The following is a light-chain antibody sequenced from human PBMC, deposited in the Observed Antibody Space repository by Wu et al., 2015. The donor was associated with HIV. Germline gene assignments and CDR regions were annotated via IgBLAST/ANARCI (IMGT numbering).Light chain of an antibody. CDR2: KAS. J-gene: IGKJ4*01. Sequence: DIQMTQSPSSLSASVGDRVTISCQASHDINNNLNWYQQKPGKAPTLLIYKASSLESGVPSRFSGSGYGTEFTLTISSLQPDDFATYYCQQYNSSPLTFGGGTKVEIK. CDR1: HDINNN. V-gene: IGKV1-5*03. CDR3: QQYNSSPLT.